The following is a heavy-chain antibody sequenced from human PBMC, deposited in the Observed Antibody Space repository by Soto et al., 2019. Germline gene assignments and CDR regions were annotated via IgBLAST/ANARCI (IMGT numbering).Heavy chain of an antibody. J-gene: IGHJ6*04. V-gene: IGHV3-30*18. CDR1: EFTFSSNG. D-gene: IGHD2-2*01. CDR2: ISGDGSKR. Sequence: PGGSLRLSCAASEFTFSSNGMQWVRQAAGKGLEWVAGISGDGSKRYYADSLKGRFTISRDNSKNMLHLQMNNLRPEDTAVYYCVKSAIMTAALKDYYGIDLWGKGTTVTVSS. CDR3: VKSAIMTAALKDYYGIDL.